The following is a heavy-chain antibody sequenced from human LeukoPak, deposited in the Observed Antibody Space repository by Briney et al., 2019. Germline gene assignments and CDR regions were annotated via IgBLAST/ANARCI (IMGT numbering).Heavy chain of an antibody. CDR1: GGSFSGYY. CDR3: ARGQQLTRFDY. J-gene: IGHJ4*02. CDR2: INHSGST. V-gene: IGHV4-34*01. Sequence: SETLSLTCAVYGGSFSGYYWSWIRQPPGKGLEWIGEINHSGSTNYNPYLKSRVTISVDTSKNQFSLKLSSVTAADTAVYYCARGQQLTRFDYWGQGTLVTVSS. D-gene: IGHD6-13*01.